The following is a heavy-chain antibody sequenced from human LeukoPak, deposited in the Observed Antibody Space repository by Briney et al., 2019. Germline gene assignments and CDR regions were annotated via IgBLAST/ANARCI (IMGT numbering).Heavy chain of an antibody. CDR2: INPNSGGT. CDR3: AIENRYDSSGFSKAFDY. J-gene: IGHJ4*02. CDR1: GCTFTGYY. D-gene: IGHD3-22*01. V-gene: IGHV1-2*02. Sequence: GASVKVSCKASGCTFTGYYMHWVRQAPGQGLEWMGWINPNSGGTNYAQKFQGRVTMTRDTSISTAYMELSRLRSDDTAVYYCAIENRYDSSGFSKAFDYWGQGTLVTVSS.